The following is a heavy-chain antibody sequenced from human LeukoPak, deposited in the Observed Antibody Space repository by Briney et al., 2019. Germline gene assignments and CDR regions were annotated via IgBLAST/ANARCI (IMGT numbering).Heavy chain of an antibody. J-gene: IGHJ3*01. D-gene: IGHD4-23*01. CDR2: VKADGNDK. CDR1: GFIFSNYW. Sequence: PGGSLRLSCATSGFIFSNYWMTWVRQAPGKGLEWVADVKADGNDKNFVDSVKGRFTIFIDRDKKSMYLQMNSLRVEDTAVYYCARDSTQRRGNEYYDALDFWGQGTMVSVS. V-gene: IGHV3-7*01. CDR3: ARDSTQRRGNEYYDALDF.